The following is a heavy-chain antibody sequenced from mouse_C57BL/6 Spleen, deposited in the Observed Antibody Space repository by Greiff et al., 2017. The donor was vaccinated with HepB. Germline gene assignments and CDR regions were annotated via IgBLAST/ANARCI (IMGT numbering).Heavy chain of an antibody. J-gene: IGHJ1*03. CDR3: ARYYYGPV. CDR2: ISYDGSN. Sequence: EVKLMESGPGLVKPSQSLSLTCSVTGYSITSGYYWNWIRQFPGNKLEWMGYISYDGSNNYNPSLKNRISITRDTSKNQFFLKLNSVTTEDTATYYCARYYYGPVWGTGTRSPSPQ. V-gene: IGHV3-6*01. CDR1: GYSITSGYY. D-gene: IGHD1-1*01.